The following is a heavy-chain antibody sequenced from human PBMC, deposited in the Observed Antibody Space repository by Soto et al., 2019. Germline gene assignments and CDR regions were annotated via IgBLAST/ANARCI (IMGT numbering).Heavy chain of an antibody. J-gene: IGHJ6*03. CDR2: IVVGSGNT. CDR3: AAEEYSSSSNYYSYMDV. V-gene: IGHV1-58*01. Sequence: SSVKVSCKASGFTFTSSAVQWVRQARGQGLEWLGWIVVGSGNTNYAQKFQERVTITRDMTTSTNYMELSSLRSEDPAVYDSAAEEYSSSSNYYSYMDVWGKGTMVTVSS. D-gene: IGHD6-6*01. CDR1: GFTFTSSA.